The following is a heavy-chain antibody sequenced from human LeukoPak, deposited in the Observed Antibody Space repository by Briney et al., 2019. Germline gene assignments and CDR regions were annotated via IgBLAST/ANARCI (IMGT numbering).Heavy chain of an antibody. J-gene: IGHJ4*02. CDR2: ITPHSGAT. D-gene: IGHD5-18*01. CDR1: GYRFTTYY. CDR3: ARARRGYSYVIDY. V-gene: IGHV1-46*01. Sequence: ASVKVSCKVSGYRFTTYYIHWVRQAPGQGLEWMGIITPHSGATTYAQSFQGRVTMTRDMSTGTVYLELSSLTSEDTAVYYCARARRGYSYVIDYWGQGTLVTVSS.